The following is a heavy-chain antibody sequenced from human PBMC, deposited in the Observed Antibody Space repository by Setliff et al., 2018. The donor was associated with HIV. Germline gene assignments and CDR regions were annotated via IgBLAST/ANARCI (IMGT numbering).Heavy chain of an antibody. CDR2: ISSGTRYI. CDR1: GFSFSSYS. D-gene: IGHD4-17*01. CDR3: ASGREQGLRHAFDI. V-gene: IGHV3-21*01. J-gene: IGHJ3*02. Sequence: GGSLRLSCAASGFSFSSYSMNWVRQAPGKGLEWVSSISSGTRYIHCADSVKGRFTISRDNVKNALYLQMNSLRAEDTAVYYCASGREQGLRHAFDIWGQGAMVTVSS.